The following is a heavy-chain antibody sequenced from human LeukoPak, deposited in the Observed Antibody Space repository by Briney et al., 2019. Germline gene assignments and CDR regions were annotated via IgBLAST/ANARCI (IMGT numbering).Heavy chain of an antibody. CDR1: GDSITSGGYS. V-gene: IGHV4-30-4*07. D-gene: IGHD6-25*01. J-gene: IGHJ5*02. Sequence: SETLSLTCAVSGDSITSGGYSWRWIRQTPGKGLEWIAYIHDSGSTYNNPSLKSRLSISIDTSKNQFSLKLNSVTAADTAVYYCARVVAAAGNNWFDPWGQGTLVTVSS. CDR3: ARVVAAAGNNWFDP. CDR2: IHDSGST.